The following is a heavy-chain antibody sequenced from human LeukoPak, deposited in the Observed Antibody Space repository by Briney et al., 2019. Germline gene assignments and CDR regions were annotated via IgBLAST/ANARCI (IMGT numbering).Heavy chain of an antibody. D-gene: IGHD2-15*01. V-gene: IGHV4-34*01. CDR3: ARAAYCSGGSCYYHYYGMDA. CDR2: INHSGST. J-gene: IGHJ6*04. Sequence: PSETLSLTCAVYGGSFSGYYWSWIRQPPGKGLEWIGEINHSGSTNYNPSLKRRVTISVDTSKNQFSLKLSSVTAADTAVYYCARAAYCSGGSCYYHYYGMDAGGKGTTVTVSS. CDR1: GGSFSGYY.